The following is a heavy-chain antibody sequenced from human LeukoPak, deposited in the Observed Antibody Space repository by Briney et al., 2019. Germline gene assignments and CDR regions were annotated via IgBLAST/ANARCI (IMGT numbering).Heavy chain of an antibody. CDR1: GGSISSFY. V-gene: IGHV4-59*01. CDR2: IDSSGIT. D-gene: IGHD6-19*01. CDR3: ATVASGWYPDY. J-gene: IGHJ4*02. Sequence: SETLSLTCTVSGGSISSFYYTWIRQPPGKGLEWIGYIDSSGITNYNSSLNSRVTISLDTSQNQFSLKLSSVTAADTAVYYCATVASGWYPDYWGQGALVTVAS.